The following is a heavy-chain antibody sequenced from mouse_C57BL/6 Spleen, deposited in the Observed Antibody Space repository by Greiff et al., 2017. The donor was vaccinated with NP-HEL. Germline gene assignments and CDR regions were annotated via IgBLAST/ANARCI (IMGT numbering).Heavy chain of an antibody. CDR2: IYPGSGST. CDR1: GYTFTSYW. J-gene: IGHJ3*01. D-gene: IGHD1-1*01. CDR3: ARVSGSSQFFAY. V-gene: IGHV1-55*01. Sequence: QVQLQQPGAELVKPGASVKMSCKASGYTFTSYWITWVKQRPGQGLEWIGDIYPGSGSTNYNEKFKSKATLTVDTSSSTAYMQLSSLTSEDSAVYYCARVSGSSQFFAYWGQGTLVTVSA.